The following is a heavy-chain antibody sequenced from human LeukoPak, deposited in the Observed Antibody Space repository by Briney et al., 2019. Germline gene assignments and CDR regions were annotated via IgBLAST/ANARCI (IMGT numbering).Heavy chain of an antibody. V-gene: IGHV4-34*01. Sequence: SETLSLTCAVYIESFSGYYWNWIRQTPGKGLEWIGEISDSGTTNINPSLKSRVTISVDTSKNQFSLKLSSVTAADTAVYYCARGGSSSWYRTGYNWFDPWGQGTLVTVSS. CDR2: ISDSGTT. D-gene: IGHD6-13*01. CDR3: ARGGSSSWYRTGYNWFDP. J-gene: IGHJ5*02. CDR1: IESFSGYY.